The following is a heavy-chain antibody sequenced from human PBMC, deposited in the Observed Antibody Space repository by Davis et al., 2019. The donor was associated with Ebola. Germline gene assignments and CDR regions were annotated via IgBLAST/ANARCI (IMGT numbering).Heavy chain of an antibody. CDR1: GFTFSSYW. J-gene: IGHJ4*02. Sequence: PGGSLRLSCAASGFTFSSYWMHWVRQAPGKGLVWVSRINSDGSSTSYADSVKGRFTISRDNAKNTLYLQMNSLRAEDTAVYYCARIVGARYYFDYWGQGTLVTVSS. D-gene: IGHD1-26*01. CDR3: ARIVGARYYFDY. V-gene: IGHV3-74*01. CDR2: INSDGSST.